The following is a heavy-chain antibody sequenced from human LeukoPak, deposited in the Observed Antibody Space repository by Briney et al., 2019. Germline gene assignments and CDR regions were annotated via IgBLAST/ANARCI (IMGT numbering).Heavy chain of an antibody. CDR3: ARDQVPAAMWDYYYYGMDV. CDR2: IWYDGSNK. Sequence: PGRSLRLSCAASGFTFSSYGMHWVRQAPGKGLEWVAVIWYDGSNKYYADSVKGRFTISRDNSKNTLYLQMNSLRAEDTAVYYCARDQVPAAMWDYYYYGMDVWGQGTTVTVSS. J-gene: IGHJ6*02. CDR1: GFTFSSYG. D-gene: IGHD2-2*01. V-gene: IGHV3-33*01.